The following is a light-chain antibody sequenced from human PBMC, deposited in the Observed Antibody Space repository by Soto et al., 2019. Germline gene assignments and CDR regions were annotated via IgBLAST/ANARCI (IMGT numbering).Light chain of an antibody. CDR2: GAS. CDR1: QTISGY. J-gene: IGKJ1*01. Sequence: LSPPYLSASVGDSVTITCRASQTISGYLHWYQQKPGKAPTLLIYGASSLQTGVPPRFSGSGSGTEFTLTISSLQPEDFATYYCQQSYSSPCTFGQGTKVDIK. CDR3: QQSYSSPCT. V-gene: IGKV1-39*01.